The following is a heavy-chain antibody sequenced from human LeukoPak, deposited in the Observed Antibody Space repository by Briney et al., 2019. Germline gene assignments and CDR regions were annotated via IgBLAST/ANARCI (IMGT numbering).Heavy chain of an antibody. Sequence: SETLSLTCTVSGGSISSYYWSWIRQPPGKGLEGIGYIYYSGSTNYNPSLKSRVTISVDTSKNQFSLKLSSVTAADTAVYYCARWTAAAGPYYYFDYWGQGTLVTVSS. CDR3: ARWTAAAGPYYYFDY. J-gene: IGHJ4*02. D-gene: IGHD6-13*01. V-gene: IGHV4-59*01. CDR2: IYYSGST. CDR1: GGSISSYY.